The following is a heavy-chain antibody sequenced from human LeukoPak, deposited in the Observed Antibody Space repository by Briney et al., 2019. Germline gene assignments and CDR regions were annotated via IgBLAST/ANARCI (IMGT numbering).Heavy chain of an antibody. D-gene: IGHD2/OR15-2a*01. CDR3: ARLLGGY. CDR2: IYYSGST. V-gene: IGHV4-39*07. CDR1: GGSISSSSYY. Sequence: SETLSLTCTVSGGSISSSSYYWGWIRQPPGKGLEWIGSIYYSGSTYYNPSLKSRVTISVDTSKNQFSLKLSSVTAADTAVYYCARLLGGYWGQGTLVTVSS. J-gene: IGHJ4*02.